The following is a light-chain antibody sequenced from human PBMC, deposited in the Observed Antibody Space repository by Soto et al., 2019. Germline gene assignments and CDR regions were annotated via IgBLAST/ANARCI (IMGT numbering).Light chain of an antibody. Sequence: EILRSKSPATLSVSPGERATLSCRASQRVARNLAWYQQKPGQAPRLLIYGASTRATGIPARFSGSGSGTEFTLTISSLQSEDFAVYYCQQYNNWLGTFGQGTKVEIK. CDR2: GAS. CDR1: QRVARN. CDR3: QQYNNWLGT. V-gene: IGKV3-15*01. J-gene: IGKJ1*01.